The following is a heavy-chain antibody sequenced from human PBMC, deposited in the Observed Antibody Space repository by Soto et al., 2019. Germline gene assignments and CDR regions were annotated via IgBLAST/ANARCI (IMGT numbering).Heavy chain of an antibody. V-gene: IGHV4-39*01. CDR3: ARLPIVVVVAAKNWFDP. Sequence: QLQLQESGPGLVKPSETLSLTCTVSGGSISSSSYYWGWIRQPPGKGLEWIGSIYYSGSTYYNPSLKSRVTISVDTSKNQFSLKLSSVTAADTAVYYCARLPIVVVVAAKNWFDPWGQGTLVTVSS. D-gene: IGHD2-15*01. J-gene: IGHJ5*02. CDR2: IYYSGST. CDR1: GGSISSSSYY.